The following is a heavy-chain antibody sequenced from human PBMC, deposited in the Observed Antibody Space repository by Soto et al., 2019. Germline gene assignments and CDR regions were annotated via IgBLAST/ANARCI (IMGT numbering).Heavy chain of an antibody. D-gene: IGHD3-3*01. CDR3: AHRVLRTVFGLVTTTAIYFDF. J-gene: IGHJ4*02. V-gene: IGHV2-5*02. CDR2: IYWDDDK. Sequence: QITLNESGPTLVKPTQTLTLTCTFSGFSLTTSGVGVGWIRQSPGKAPEWLALIYWDDDKRYSPSLKSRLTITTEPSKNQVVLTMANLDPADTATYYCAHRVLRTVFGLVTTTAIYFDFWGQGTPVAVSS. CDR1: GFSLTTSGVG.